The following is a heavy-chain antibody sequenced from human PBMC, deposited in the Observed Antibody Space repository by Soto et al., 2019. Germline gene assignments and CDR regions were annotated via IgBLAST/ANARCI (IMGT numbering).Heavy chain of an antibody. J-gene: IGHJ4*02. Sequence: ASETLSLTCSVSGGSISSSSYYWGWIRQPPGKGLEWIGSIYYSGSTYYNPSLKSRVTISVDTSKNQFSLKLTSVTAVDTAVYYCAGREIQGPINYWGQGTLVTVSS. V-gene: IGHV4-39*07. CDR1: GGSISSSSYY. CDR2: IYYSGST. CDR3: AGREIQGPINY. D-gene: IGHD1-26*01.